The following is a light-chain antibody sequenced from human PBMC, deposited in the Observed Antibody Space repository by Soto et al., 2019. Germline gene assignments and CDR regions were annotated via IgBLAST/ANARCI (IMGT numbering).Light chain of an antibody. CDR2: GAS. Sequence: EIVLTQSPGTLPLSPGERATLSCRASQSVSSNYLVWYQQKPGQAPRPLIYGASSRATGIPDRFSGSGSGTDFTLTISTLEPEDFAVYYCQQYANSPFTFGQRTKLEIK. CDR1: QSVSSNY. CDR3: QQYANSPFT. V-gene: IGKV3-20*01. J-gene: IGKJ2*01.